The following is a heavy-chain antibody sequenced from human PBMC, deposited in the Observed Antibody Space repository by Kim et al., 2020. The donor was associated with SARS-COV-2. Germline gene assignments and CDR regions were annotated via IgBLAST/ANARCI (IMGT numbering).Heavy chain of an antibody. V-gene: IGHV4-31*03. CDR1: GGSISSGGYY. CDR2: IYYSGST. CDR3: ARGLPSQPYCGGDCYSHFDY. D-gene: IGHD2-21*02. Sequence: SETLSLTCTVSGGSISSGGYYWSWIRQHPGKGLEWIGYIYYSGSTYYNPSLKSRVTISVDTSKNQFSLKLSSVTAADTAVYYCARGLPSQPYCGGDCYSHFDYWGQGTLVTVSS. J-gene: IGHJ4*02.